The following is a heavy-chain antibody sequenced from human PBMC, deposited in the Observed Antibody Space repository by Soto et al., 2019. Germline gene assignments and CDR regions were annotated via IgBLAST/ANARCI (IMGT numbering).Heavy chain of an antibody. Sequence: QGQLVQSGAEVKKPGSSVKVSCKASGATFSGYAINWVRQAPGQGLEWLGRIVPIFETLNYAERFQGRVAITAYESTTTVYMELTNLTHEDTAVYYCVVMGNVAVSNPRSFDYWGQGTQVTVPS. J-gene: IGHJ4*02. CDR1: GATFSGYA. CDR2: IVPIFETL. V-gene: IGHV1-69*18. CDR3: VVMGNVAVSNPRSFDY. D-gene: IGHD6-19*01.